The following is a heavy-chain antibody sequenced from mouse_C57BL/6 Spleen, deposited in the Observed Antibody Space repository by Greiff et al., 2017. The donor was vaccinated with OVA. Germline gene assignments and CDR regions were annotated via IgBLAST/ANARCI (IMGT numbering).Heavy chain of an antibody. Sequence: VKLQQSGAELVRPGASVTLSCKASGYTFTDYEMHWVKQTPVHGLEWIGAIDPETGGTAYNQKFKGKAILTADKSSSTAYMELRSLTSEDSAVYYCTRGDYYGSSFAYWGQGTLVTVSA. CDR1: GYTFTDYE. CDR3: TRGDYYGSSFAY. V-gene: IGHV1-15*01. D-gene: IGHD1-1*01. CDR2: IDPETGGT. J-gene: IGHJ3*01.